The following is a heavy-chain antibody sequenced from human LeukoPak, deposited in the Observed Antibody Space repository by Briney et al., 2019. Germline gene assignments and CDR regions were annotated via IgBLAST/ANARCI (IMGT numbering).Heavy chain of an antibody. D-gene: IGHD4-17*01. CDR3: ARETTVTTLSALVLYYYYYYMDV. J-gene: IGHJ6*03. V-gene: IGHV4-4*07. CDR1: GGSISSYY. Sequence: SETLSLTCTVSGGSISSYYWSWIRQPAGKGLEWIGRIYTSGSTNYNPSLKSRVTMSVDTSKNQFSLKLSSVTAADTAVYYCARETTVTTLSALVLYYYYYYMDVWGKGTTVTISS. CDR2: IYTSGST.